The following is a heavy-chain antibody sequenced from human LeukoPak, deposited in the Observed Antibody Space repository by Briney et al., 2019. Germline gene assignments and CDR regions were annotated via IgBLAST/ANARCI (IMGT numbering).Heavy chain of an antibody. Sequence: GGSLRLSRSASGFTFTDYYMSWIRQAPGKGLEWVSYISPSGTVIYYGDSVKGRFTISRDNAEKSLYLQMNSLRAEDTAVYYCARDYNCWGQGTLVTVSS. J-gene: IGHJ4*02. CDR3: ARDYNC. CDR2: ISPSGTVI. V-gene: IGHV3-11*01. CDR1: GFTFTDYY. D-gene: IGHD3-10*01.